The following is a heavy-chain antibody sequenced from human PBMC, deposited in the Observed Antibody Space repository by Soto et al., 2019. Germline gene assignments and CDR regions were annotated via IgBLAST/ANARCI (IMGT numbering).Heavy chain of an antibody. D-gene: IGHD3-10*01. Sequence: KQSQTLSLTCAISGDSVSSNSAAWNWIRQSPSRGLEWLGRTYYRSKWYNDYAVSVKSRITINPDTSKNQFSLQLNSVTPEDTAVYYCARDGPRGSALSGAKIKAFDIWGQGTMVTVSS. CDR1: GDSVSSNSAA. J-gene: IGHJ3*02. CDR2: TYYRSKWYN. CDR3: ARDGPRGSALSGAKIKAFDI. V-gene: IGHV6-1*01.